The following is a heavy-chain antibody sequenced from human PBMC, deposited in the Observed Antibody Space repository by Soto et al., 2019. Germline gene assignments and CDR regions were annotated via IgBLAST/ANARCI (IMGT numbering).Heavy chain of an antibody. D-gene: IGHD3-16*01. J-gene: IGHJ5*02. CDR3: ARDPGGVYSLSFDP. V-gene: IGHV4-30-4*01. CDR1: GGSISSGDYY. Sequence: PSETLSLTCTVSGGSISSGDYYWSWIRQPPGKGLEWIGYIYYSGSTYYNPSLKSRVTISVDTSKNQFSLKLSSVTAADTAVYYCARDPGGVYSLSFDPGAQGPLFTVS. CDR2: IYYSGST.